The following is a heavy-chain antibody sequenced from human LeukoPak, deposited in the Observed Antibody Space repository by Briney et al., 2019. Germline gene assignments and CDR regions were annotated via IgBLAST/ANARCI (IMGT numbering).Heavy chain of an antibody. V-gene: IGHV4-59*08. J-gene: IGHJ6*03. Sequence: SETLSLTCTVSGGSIGPYSWSWIRQPPGKGLEWIGYIFYSGSTNYNPSLKSRVTISVATSKNEFYLELSSVTAADTAVYYCARDYHDTSGDNYVGGYYYMDVWGKGTTVTVSS. D-gene: IGHD3-22*01. CDR3: ARDYHDTSGDNYVGGYYYMDV. CDR1: GGSIGPYS. CDR2: IFYSGST.